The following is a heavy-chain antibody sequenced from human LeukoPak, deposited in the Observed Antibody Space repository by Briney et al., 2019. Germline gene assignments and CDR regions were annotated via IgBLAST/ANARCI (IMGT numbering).Heavy chain of an antibody. V-gene: IGHV4-34*01. CDR1: GGSFSNYY. CDR2: INHSGST. D-gene: IGHD2-15*01. Sequence: SETLSLTCAVYGGSFSNYYWSWIRQPPGKGLEWIGEINHSGSTSYNPSLKSRVTISVDTSKKQFSLKLSSVTAADTAVYYCARPYCSAGNCYSNFDSWGQGTLVTVSS. J-gene: IGHJ4*02. CDR3: ARPYCSAGNCYSNFDS.